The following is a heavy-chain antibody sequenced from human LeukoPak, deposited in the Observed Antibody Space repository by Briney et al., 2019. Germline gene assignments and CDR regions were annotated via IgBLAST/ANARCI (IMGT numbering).Heavy chain of an antibody. CDR3: ARPAYNGDYVNY. Sequence: SETLSLTCTVSGDSFSSSIYYWGWIRQPPGKGLEWIGSIYYSGSTYYNPSLKSRVIMSVDTSKNQFSLKLSSATAADTAVYYCARPAYNGDYVNYWGQGTLVTVST. CDR2: IYYSGST. CDR1: GDSFSSSIYY. D-gene: IGHD4-17*01. J-gene: IGHJ4*02. V-gene: IGHV4-39*01.